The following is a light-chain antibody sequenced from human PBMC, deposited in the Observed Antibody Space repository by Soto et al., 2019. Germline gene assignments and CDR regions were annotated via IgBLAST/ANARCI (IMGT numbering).Light chain of an antibody. CDR2: GAA. V-gene: IGKV3-15*01. CDR1: QSEFSS. Sequence: TQSPGTLALSPGEGTTLSCRASQSEFSSLAWYQQKPGQDPRLLIYGAATRAAGIPAKFSCSGSRTEFSLNVSSLQYDDFAVYDCQHYHNWPSFGQGTKV. J-gene: IGKJ1*01. CDR3: QHYHNWPS.